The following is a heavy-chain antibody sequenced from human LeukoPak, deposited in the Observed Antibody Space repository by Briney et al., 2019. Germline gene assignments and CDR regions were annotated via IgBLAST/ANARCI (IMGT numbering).Heavy chain of an antibody. D-gene: IGHD5-24*01. CDR3: ARHRSGWLQSSFDY. V-gene: IGHV4-39*01. J-gene: IGHJ4*02. CDR2: IYYSGSN. Sequence: SETPSLTCTVSGDSISSSSSYWGWIRQPPGKGLEWIGSIYYSGSNFDNPALKSRVTISVDTSKNQFSLKLSSVTAADTAVYYCARHRSGWLQSSFDYWGQGTLVTVSS. CDR1: GDSISSSSSY.